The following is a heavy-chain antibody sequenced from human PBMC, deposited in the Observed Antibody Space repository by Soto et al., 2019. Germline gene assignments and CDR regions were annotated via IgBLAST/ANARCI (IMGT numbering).Heavy chain of an antibody. V-gene: IGHV1-46*01. CDR1: GYTFTSYY. CDR3: ARAVGSMTRVTPDISGTPSLFDY. CDR2: VNPNGGSP. D-gene: IGHD4-4*01. Sequence: QVQLVQSGAEVKKPGASVKVSCKSSGYTFTSYYIHWVRQAPGQGLEWMGIVNPNGGSPSHAQKFQGRITMTRDTSTSTVYMELSSLRSEDTAVYFCARAVGSMTRVTPDISGTPSLFDYWGQGTLVAVSS. J-gene: IGHJ4*02.